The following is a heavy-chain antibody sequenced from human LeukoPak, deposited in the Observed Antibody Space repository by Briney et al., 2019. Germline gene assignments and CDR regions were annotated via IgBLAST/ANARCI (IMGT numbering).Heavy chain of an antibody. CDR3: ASDPYLANFWTGYPHY. J-gene: IGHJ4*02. D-gene: IGHD3/OR15-3a*01. CDR1: QFTFNGSW. V-gene: IGHV3-74*01. Sequence: GGSLRLSCADSQFTFNGSWMHWVRQAPGKGLVWVSRINSDGTTTYYADSVKGRFTISRDNAKNTLFLQMNSLRPEDTALYYCASDPYLANFWTGYPHYWGQGTLVTVSS. CDR2: INSDGTTT.